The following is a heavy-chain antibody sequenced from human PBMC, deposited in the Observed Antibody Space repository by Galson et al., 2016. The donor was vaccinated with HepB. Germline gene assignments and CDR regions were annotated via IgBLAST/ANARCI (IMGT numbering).Heavy chain of an antibody. CDR3: ARRDCLNGVCHRGGPNWFDS. V-gene: IGHV5-10-1*01. J-gene: IGHJ5*01. CDR2: IDPTDSYT. CDR1: GFSFTSYW. Sequence: QSGAEVKKPGESLRISCQGSGFSFTSYWIIWVRQMPGKGLEWMGRIDPTDSYTNYNPSFQGHVTISADKSVSTAYLQWSSLKASDTAMYFCARRDCLNGVCHRGGPNWFDSWGHGTLVTVSS. D-gene: IGHD2-8*01.